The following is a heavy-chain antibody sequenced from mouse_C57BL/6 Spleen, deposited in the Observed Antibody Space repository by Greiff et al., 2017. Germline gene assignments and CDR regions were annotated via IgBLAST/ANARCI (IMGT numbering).Heavy chain of an antibody. V-gene: IGHV1-53*01. Sequence: QVQLQQPGTELVKPGASVKLSCKASGYTFTSYWMHWVKQRPGQGLEWIGNINPSNGGTNYDEKFKSEATLTVDKSSSTAYMQLSSLTSEDAAVYYCARKNYGSSGDYWGQGTTLTVSS. J-gene: IGHJ2*01. CDR3: ARKNYGSSGDY. CDR1: GYTFTSYW. CDR2: INPSNGGT. D-gene: IGHD1-1*01.